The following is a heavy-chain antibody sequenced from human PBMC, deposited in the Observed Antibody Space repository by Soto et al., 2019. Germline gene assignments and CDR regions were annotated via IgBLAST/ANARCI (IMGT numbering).Heavy chain of an antibody. V-gene: IGHV3-72*01. CDR1: GLTFSDHY. J-gene: IGHJ4*02. D-gene: IGHD1-20*01. CDR2: IRDKVHSYTT. CDR3: VSLWSVTGSKDY. Sequence: EVQLVESGGGLVQPGGSLRLSCAVSGLTFSDHYMGWVRQAPGKGLDWVGRIRDKVHSYTTQYAASVKGRFTISRDDSRNSLYLQMNSLKMEDTPVFYCVSLWSVTGSKDYWGRGTLVTVSS.